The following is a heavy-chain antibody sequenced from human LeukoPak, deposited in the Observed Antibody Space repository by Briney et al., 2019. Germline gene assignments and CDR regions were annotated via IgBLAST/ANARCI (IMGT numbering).Heavy chain of an antibody. CDR2: TYYRSKWYN. D-gene: IGHD2-8*01. Sequence: SQTLSLTCAISGDSISSNSAAWDWIRQSPSRGLEWLGRTYYRSKWYNGYAVSVKSRITINPDTSKNQFSLQLNSVTPEDAAMYYCASSFNGFIDSWGQGTLVTVSS. V-gene: IGHV6-1*01. CDR3: ASSFNGFIDS. CDR1: GDSISSNSAA. J-gene: IGHJ4*02.